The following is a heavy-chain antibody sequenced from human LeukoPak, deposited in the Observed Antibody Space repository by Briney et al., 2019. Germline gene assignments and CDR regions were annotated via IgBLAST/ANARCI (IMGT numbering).Heavy chain of an antibody. J-gene: IGHJ2*01. CDR3: ARAGGYSYGINWYFDL. V-gene: IGHV1-69*13. CDR2: IIPIFGTA. CDR1: GGTFSSYA. Sequence: SVKVSCKASGGTFSSYAISWVRQAPGQGLEWMGGIIPIFGTANYAQKFQGRVTITADESTSTAYMELSSLRSEDTAVYYCARAGGYSYGINWYFDLWGRGTLVTVSS. D-gene: IGHD5-18*01.